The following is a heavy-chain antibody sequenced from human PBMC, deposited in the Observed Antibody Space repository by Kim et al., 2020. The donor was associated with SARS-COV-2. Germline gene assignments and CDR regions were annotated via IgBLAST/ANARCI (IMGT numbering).Heavy chain of an antibody. Sequence: GGSLRLSYAASGFTFSSYGMHWVRQAPGKGLEWVAVISYDGSNKYYADSVKGRFTISRDNSKNTLYLQMNSLRAEDTAVYYCAKDRYYGSGSSDYWGQGT. J-gene: IGHJ4*02. CDR1: GFTFSSYG. D-gene: IGHD3-10*01. V-gene: IGHV3-30*18. CDR3: AKDRYYGSGSSDY. CDR2: ISYDGSNK.